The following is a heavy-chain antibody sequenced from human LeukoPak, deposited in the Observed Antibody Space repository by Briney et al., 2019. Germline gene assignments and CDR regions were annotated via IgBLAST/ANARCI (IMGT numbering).Heavy chain of an antibody. J-gene: IGHJ4*02. CDR1: GYSFTNYW. D-gene: IGHD3-16*01. CDR2: IYPGDSDT. CDR3: ARQAITFGGATYFDY. V-gene: IGHV5-51*01. Sequence: GSLKISWKGSGYSFTNYWIGWVRQMPGKSLGWMGIIYPGDSDTRYSPSFQGQVTISADKSISTAYLQWSSLKASDTAIYYCARQAITFGGATYFDYWGQGTLVTVSS.